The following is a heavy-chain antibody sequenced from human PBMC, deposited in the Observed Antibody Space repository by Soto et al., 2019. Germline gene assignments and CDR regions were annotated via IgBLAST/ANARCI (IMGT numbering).Heavy chain of an antibody. CDR3: AREGPRPYYYYGMDV. V-gene: IGHV1-18*01. Sequence: QVQLVQSGAEVKKPGASVKVSCKSSGYTFSMSGISWVRQAPGQGLEWMGWISAYNGNTNYEQKCQDSVTMTTHTATNTAYMELRSLRSDDTAVYYCAREGPRPYYYYGMDVWGQGTTVTVSS. J-gene: IGHJ6*02. CDR2: ISAYNGNT. CDR1: GYTFSMSG.